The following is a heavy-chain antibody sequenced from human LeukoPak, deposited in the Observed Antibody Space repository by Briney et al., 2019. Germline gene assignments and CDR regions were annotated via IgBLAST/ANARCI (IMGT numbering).Heavy chain of an antibody. CDR1: GFTFSSYE. CDR3: ARETLNCGGDCLDY. V-gene: IGHV3-48*03. Sequence: PGGSLRPSCAASGFTFSSYEWNWVRQPPGKGLEWLSYISTTDTTKYYAEPVKGRFTISRDNAKNSLFLQMNSLRAEDTALYYCARETLNCGGDCLDYWGQGTLVTVSS. D-gene: IGHD2-21*02. CDR2: ISTTDTTK. J-gene: IGHJ4*02.